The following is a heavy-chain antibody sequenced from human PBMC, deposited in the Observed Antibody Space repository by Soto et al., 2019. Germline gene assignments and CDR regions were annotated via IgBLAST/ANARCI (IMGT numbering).Heavy chain of an antibody. CDR3: ARSQCSSWHNFDY. CDR2: ISYDGSNK. J-gene: IGHJ4*02. CDR1: GFTFSSYA. D-gene: IGHD2-2*01. V-gene: IGHV3-30-3*01. Sequence: QVQLVESGGGVVQPGRSLRLSCAASGFTFSSYAMHWVRQAPGKGLEWVAVISYDGSNKYYADSVKGRFTISRDNSKNTLYVQMNSLRTEDTPVYYCARSQCSSWHNFDYWGQGTLVTVSS.